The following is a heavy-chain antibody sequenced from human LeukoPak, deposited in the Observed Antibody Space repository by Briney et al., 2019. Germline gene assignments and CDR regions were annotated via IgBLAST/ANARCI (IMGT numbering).Heavy chain of an antibody. CDR3: AKVRRSEQWLVPLAY. D-gene: IGHD6-19*01. V-gene: IGHV3-23*01. CDR2: ISGSGGST. J-gene: IGHJ4*02. CDR1: GFTFSSYG. Sequence: GGSLRLSCAASGFTFSSYGMHWVRQAPGKGLEWVSAISGSGGSTYYADSVKGRFTISRDNSKNTLYLQMNSLRAEDTAVYYCAKVRRSEQWLVPLAYWGQGTLVTVSS.